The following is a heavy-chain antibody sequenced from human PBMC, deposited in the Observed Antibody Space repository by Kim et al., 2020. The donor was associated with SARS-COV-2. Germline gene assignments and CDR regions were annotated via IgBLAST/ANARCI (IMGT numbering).Heavy chain of an antibody. J-gene: IGHJ6*02. Sequence: GGSLRLSCAASGFIFSSYGMNWVRQAPGKGLEWVAVIWFDGSIEYYADSVKGRFTISRDNSKNTLYLQINSLRAEDTAVYYCARPPLGSWYGMDVWGQGTTVTVSS. V-gene: IGHV3-33*01. CDR1: GFIFSSYG. D-gene: IGHD6-13*01. CDR2: IWFDGSIE. CDR3: ARPPLGSWYGMDV.